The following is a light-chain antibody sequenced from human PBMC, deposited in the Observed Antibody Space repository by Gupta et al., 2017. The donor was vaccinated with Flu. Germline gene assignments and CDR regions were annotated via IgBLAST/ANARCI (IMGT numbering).Light chain of an antibody. CDR1: QSVGTY. CDR3: QKRSNWPTCT. Sequence: EIVLTQSPATLSLSPGERATLSCRASQSVGTYLAWYQQKPGQTPRLLIYDASNRDTGIPARFSGSGYGKDFTLTISSREPEDFAVYYCQKRSNWPTCTFGQGTKVEI. J-gene: IGKJ2*02. CDR2: DAS. V-gene: IGKV3-11*01.